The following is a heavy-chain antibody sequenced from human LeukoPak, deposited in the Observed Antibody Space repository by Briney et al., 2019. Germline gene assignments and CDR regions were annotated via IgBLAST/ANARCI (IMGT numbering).Heavy chain of an antibody. CDR2: IKQDGSEK. J-gene: IGHJ4*02. V-gene: IGHV3-7*01. CDR1: GFTFRSYW. Sequence: GGALRLSCAASGFTFRSYWMSWVRQAPGKGLEWVANIKQDGSEKYYVDSVKGRFTISRDNAKNSLYLQMNSLRAEDTGVYYCAREHPYYYDSSGTALMAEIKYYFDYWGQGTLVTVSS. D-gene: IGHD3-22*01. CDR3: AREHPYYYDSSGTALMAEIKYYFDY.